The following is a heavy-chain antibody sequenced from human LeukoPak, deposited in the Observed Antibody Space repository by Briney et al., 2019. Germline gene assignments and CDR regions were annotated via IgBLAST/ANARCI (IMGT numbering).Heavy chain of an antibody. J-gene: IGHJ4*02. V-gene: IGHV3-23*01. D-gene: IGHD6-19*01. Sequence: PGGSLRLSCAASGFTFSSYAMSWVRQAPGKGLEWVSAISGGADSTYYADSVKGRFTISRDNSKNTLYLQMNSLRAEDTAVYSCAKDQNRDSSGWIFDYWGQGTLVTVSS. CDR1: GFTFSSYA. CDR3: AKDQNRDSSGWIFDY. CDR2: ISGGADST.